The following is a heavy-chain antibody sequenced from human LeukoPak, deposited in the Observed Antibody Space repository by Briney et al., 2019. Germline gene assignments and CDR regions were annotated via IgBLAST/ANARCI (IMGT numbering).Heavy chain of an antibody. J-gene: IGHJ4*02. CDR3: ASGPYSSSYFAT. CDR2: ISGGGEHT. V-gene: IGHV3-23*01. Sequence: GGSLRPSCAASGFTFTNFAMKWVRQAPGKGLEWVADISGGGEHTFYADSVKGRFTISRDNSKDTLHLQMSILRPEDTALYYCASGPYSSSYFATWGQGTMVTVSS. CDR1: GFTFTNFA. D-gene: IGHD6-13*01.